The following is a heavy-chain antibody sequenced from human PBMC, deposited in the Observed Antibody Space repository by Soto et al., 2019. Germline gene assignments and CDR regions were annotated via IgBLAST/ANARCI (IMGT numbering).Heavy chain of an antibody. J-gene: IGHJ2*01. V-gene: IGHV3-23*01. D-gene: IGHD2-21*01. CDR2: VSGRGGSA. CDR1: GFIFNNYA. Sequence: EVQLLESGGGFVQRGGSLRLSCAASGFIFNNYAMTWVRQAQGKGLEWVARVSGRGGSAYYADSVKGRLTISRDNSNNTLYLQMTNVRGEDTAVYYCVRRAGGAVVWYYDLWGRGSLVNVFS. CDR3: VRRAGGAVVWYYDL.